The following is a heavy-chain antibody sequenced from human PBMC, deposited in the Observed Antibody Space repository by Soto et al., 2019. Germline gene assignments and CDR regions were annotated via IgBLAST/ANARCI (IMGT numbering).Heavy chain of an antibody. CDR3: VVGKGTMVRGIIRLDV. CDR2: IHNSGRT. D-gene: IGHD3-10*01. J-gene: IGHJ6*02. V-gene: IGHV4-39*01. Sequence: QLQLQESGPGLVKPSETLSLTCSVSGGSVSSSNYYWGWIRQPPGKGLEWIGSIHNSGRTYNNPSLKSRVTMSVDTSKNQFSLKLRSVTAADTAVYYCVVGKGTMVRGIIRLDVWGQGTTVTVSS. CDR1: GGSVSSSNYY.